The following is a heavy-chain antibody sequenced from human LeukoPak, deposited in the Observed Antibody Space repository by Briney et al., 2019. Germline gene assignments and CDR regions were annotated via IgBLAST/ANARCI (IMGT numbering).Heavy chain of an antibody. CDR2: ISYDGSNK. J-gene: IGHJ3*02. V-gene: IGHV3-30*04. D-gene: IGHD5-18*01. Sequence: PGRSLRLSCAASGFTFSSYAMHWVRQAPGKGLEWVAVISYDGSNKYYADSVKGRFTISRDNAKNSLYLQMNSLRAEDTAVYYCARVRYGAFDIWGQGTMVTVSS. CDR1: GFTFSSYA. CDR3: ARVRYGAFDI.